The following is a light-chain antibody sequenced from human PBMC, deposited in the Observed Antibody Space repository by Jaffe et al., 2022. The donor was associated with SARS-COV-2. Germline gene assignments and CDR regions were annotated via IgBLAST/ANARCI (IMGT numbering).Light chain of an antibody. Sequence: AIQMTQSPSSLSASVGDRVTITCRASQDIGSDLSWYQQKPGKAPKLVIYAASRLESGVPSRFSGSGSGTDFTLTISSLQPEDFATYYCLQDYNYPCTFGQGTKLE. J-gene: IGKJ2*02. CDR3: LQDYNYPCT. V-gene: IGKV1-6*01. CDR2: AAS. CDR1: QDIGSD.